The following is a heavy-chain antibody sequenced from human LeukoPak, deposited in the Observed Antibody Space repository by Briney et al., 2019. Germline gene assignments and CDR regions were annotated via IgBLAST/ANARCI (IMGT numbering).Heavy chain of an antibody. J-gene: IGHJ4*02. CDR2: ISGSGGST. CDR3: AKDRGIAVAGNDY. V-gene: IGHV3-23*01. D-gene: IGHD6-19*01. CDR1: GFTFSSYA. Sequence: PWGSLRLSCAASGFTFSSYAMSWVRQAPGKGLKWVSAISGSGGSTYYADSVKGRFTISRDNSKNTLYLQMNSLRAEDTAVYYCAKDRGIAVAGNDYWGQGTLVTVSS.